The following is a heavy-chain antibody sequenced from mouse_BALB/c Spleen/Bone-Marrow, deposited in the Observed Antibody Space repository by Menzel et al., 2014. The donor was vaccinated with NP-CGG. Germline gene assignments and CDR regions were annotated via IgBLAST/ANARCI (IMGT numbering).Heavy chain of an antibody. CDR2: ISSAGIHT. CDR1: GFTFTSYA. J-gene: IGHJ2*01. CDR3: ARQDRVYYFDY. V-gene: IGHV5-9-3*01. Sequence: EVHLVESGGGLVKPGGSLELSCTASGFTFTSYAMSWARQTPEKRLEWVATISSAGIHTYYVDTVKGRFTISRDNAKNTLFLHMSSLRSEDTAMYYCARQDRVYYFDYWGQGTTLTVSS.